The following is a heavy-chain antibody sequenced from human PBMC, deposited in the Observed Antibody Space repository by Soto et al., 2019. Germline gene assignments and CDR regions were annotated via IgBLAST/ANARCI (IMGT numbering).Heavy chain of an antibody. CDR1: RGAFSSYT. CDR3: ARAGQLGLGELPRFEP. Sequence: QVQLVQSGAEVKKPGSSVKVSCKASRGAFSSYTVSWVRQAPGQGLEWMGRIVPILAMTNYAQKFQGSVTITAHKSTTTVYMEMSSLKSEDTAVYYCARAGQLGLGELPRFEPWGQETLVIVSS. CDR2: IVPILAMT. J-gene: IGHJ5*02. V-gene: IGHV1-69*02. D-gene: IGHD1-1*01.